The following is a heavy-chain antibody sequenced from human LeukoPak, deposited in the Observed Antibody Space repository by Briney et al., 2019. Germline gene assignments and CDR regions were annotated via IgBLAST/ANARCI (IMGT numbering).Heavy chain of an antibody. Sequence: GGSLRLSCAASGFTFSSYGMSWVRQAPGKGLEWVSVISSSGGSTYHADSVEGRFTISRDNSRNTLYLQVNSLRAEDTAVYYCAKGGSAYCTNGVCSPRVVAAIDYWGQGTLVTVSS. CDR3: AKGGSAYCTNGVCSPRVVAAIDY. V-gene: IGHV3-23*01. CDR2: ISSSGGST. J-gene: IGHJ4*02. D-gene: IGHD2-8*01. CDR1: GFTFSSYG.